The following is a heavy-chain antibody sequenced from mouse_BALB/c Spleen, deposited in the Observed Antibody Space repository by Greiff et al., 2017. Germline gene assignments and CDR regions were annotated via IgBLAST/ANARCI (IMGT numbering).Heavy chain of an antibody. J-gene: IGHJ2*01. CDR3: ALYDYDGDY. D-gene: IGHD2-4*01. CDR2: IYPGDGDT. V-gene: IGHV1-87*01. Sequence: VKLMESGAELARPGASVKLSCKASGYTFTSYWMQWVKQRPGQGLEWIGAIYPGDGDTRYTQKFKGKATLTADKSSSTAYMQLSSLASEDSAVYYCALYDYDGDYWGQGTTLTVSS. CDR1: GYTFTSYW.